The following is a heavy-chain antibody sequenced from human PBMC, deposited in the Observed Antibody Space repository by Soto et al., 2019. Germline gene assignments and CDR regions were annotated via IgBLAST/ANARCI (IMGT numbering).Heavy chain of an antibody. D-gene: IGHD2-15*01. CDR3: ATNGGGVGYCSGGSCD. CDR1: GGTFSSYT. CDR2: IIPILGIA. J-gene: IGHJ4*02. V-gene: IGHV1-69*02. Sequence: ASVKVSCKASGGTFSSYTISWVRQAPGQGLEWMGRIIPILGIANYAQKFQGRVTITADKSTSTAYMELSSLRSEDTAVYYCATNGGGVGYCSGGSCDWGQGTLVTVSS.